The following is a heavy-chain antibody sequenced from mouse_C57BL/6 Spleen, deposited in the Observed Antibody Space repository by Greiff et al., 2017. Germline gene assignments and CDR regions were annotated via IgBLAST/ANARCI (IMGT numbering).Heavy chain of an antibody. CDR2: INPSTGGT. V-gene: IGHV1-42*01. CDR3: ARFYYGSSPFAY. D-gene: IGHD1-1*01. CDR1: GYSFTGYY. J-gene: IGHJ3*01. Sequence: EVQLQESGPELVKPGASVKISCKASGYSFTGYYMNWVKQSPGKSLEWIGQINPSTGGTTYNQKFKAKATLTVAKSSSTAYMQLKSLTSEDSAVYYCARFYYGSSPFAYWGQGTLVTVSA.